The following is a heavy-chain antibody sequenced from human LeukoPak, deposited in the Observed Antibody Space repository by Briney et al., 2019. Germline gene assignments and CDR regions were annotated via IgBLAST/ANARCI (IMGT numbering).Heavy chain of an antibody. CDR1: GGSISSSSYY. CDR2: IYYSGST. Sequence: PSETLSLTCTVSGGSISSSSYYWGWIRQPPGKGLEWIGSIYYSGSTYYNPSLKSRVTISVDTSKNQFSLKLSSVTAADTAVYYCAREGELGIAAVKAFDYWGQGTLVTVSS. J-gene: IGHJ4*02. CDR3: AREGELGIAAVKAFDY. D-gene: IGHD6-13*01. V-gene: IGHV4-39*07.